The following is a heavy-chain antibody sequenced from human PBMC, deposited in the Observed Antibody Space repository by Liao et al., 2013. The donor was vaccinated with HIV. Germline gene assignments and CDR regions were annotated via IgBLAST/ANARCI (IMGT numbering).Heavy chain of an antibody. CDR2: VYYTGST. Sequence: QVHLQESGPGLLKPSQTLSLNCSVSGGSISSDYWSWIRQPPGKGLEWIGYVYYTGSTNYNPSLMSRVTISVDTSKNQLSLKLRSVTAADTAVYYCARSSQLWSPFDFWGQGILVTVSS. J-gene: IGHJ4*02. D-gene: IGHD1-1*01. CDR3: ARSSQLWSPFDF. V-gene: IGHV4-59*01. CDR1: GGSISSDY.